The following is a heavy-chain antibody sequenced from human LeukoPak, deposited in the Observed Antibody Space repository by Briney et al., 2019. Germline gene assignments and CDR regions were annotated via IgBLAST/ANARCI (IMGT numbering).Heavy chain of an antibody. V-gene: IGHV3-7*01. Sequence: PGGSLRLSCAASGFTFSNYWMSWVRQAPGKGLEWVANIKEDGSEKYYVDSAKGRFTISRDNAKNSLYLQMSSLRAEDTAVYYCARTIRGYWGQGTLVTVSS. CDR1: GFTFSNYW. CDR3: ARTIRGY. D-gene: IGHD3-10*01. CDR2: IKEDGSEK. J-gene: IGHJ4*02.